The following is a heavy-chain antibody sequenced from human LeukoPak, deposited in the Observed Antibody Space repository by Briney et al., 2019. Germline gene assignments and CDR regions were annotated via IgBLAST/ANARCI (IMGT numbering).Heavy chain of an antibody. CDR2: IYYSGST. V-gene: IGHV4-59*01. J-gene: IGHJ4*02. D-gene: IGHD2-15*01. Sequence: PSETLSPTCTVSGGSISSYYWSWIRQPPGKGLEWIGYIYYSGSTNYNPSLKSRVTISVDTSKNQFSLKLSSVTAADTAVYYCARGVAYFDYWGQGTLVTVSS. CDR3: ARGVAYFDY. CDR1: GGSISSYY.